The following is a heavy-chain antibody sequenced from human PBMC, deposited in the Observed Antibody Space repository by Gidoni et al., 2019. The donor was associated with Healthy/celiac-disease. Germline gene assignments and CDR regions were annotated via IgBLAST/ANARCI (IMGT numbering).Heavy chain of an antibody. J-gene: IGHJ2*01. CDR3: ARGRIHWYFDL. CDR2: INHSGRT. V-gene: IGHV4-34*01. Sequence: AVYGGSFSGYYWSWIRQPPGKGLEWIGEINHSGRTNYNPSLKSRVTISVDTSKNQFSLKLSAVTAADTAVYYCARGRIHWYFDLWGRGTLVTVSS. CDR1: GGSFSGYY.